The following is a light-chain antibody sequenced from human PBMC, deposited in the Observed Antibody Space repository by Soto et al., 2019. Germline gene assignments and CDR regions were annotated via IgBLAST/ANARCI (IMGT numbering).Light chain of an antibody. CDR2: GTS. CDR1: QSVSSSY. CDR3: QQYGNSPYT. Sequence: EIVLTQSPGTLSLSPGERATLSCRASQSVSSSYLTWYQQKPGQAPRLLIYGTSSRATGIPDRFSGSGSGTDFTLTIRRLEPEDFAVYYGQQYGNSPYTFGQGTKLEIK. J-gene: IGKJ2*01. V-gene: IGKV3-20*01.